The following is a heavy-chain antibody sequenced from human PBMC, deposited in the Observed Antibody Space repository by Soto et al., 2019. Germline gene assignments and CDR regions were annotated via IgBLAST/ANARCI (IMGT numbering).Heavy chain of an antibody. CDR3: ARNRRETVDFDY. J-gene: IGHJ4*02. CDR1: GYTFTTYD. D-gene: IGHD1-1*01. CDR2: MNPYNGYT. V-gene: IGHV1-8*02. Sequence: QVQLVQSGAEVKKPGASVKVSCKASGYTFTTYDVNWMRQATGQGPEWLGWMNPYNGYTGYAQKFQGRVTLTRDTSMNTAYLELSSLTYEDTAVYYCARNRRETVDFDYWGQGTVVTVSS.